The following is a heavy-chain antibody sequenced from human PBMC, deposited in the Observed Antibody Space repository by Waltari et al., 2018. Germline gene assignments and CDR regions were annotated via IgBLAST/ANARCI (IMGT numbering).Heavy chain of an antibody. V-gene: IGHV3-30*02. Sequence: QVQLVESGGGVVQPGGSLRLSCVASGFSFSNYGMHWVRQAPGKGLDWVAXTRYDGGDSYYGDSVKGRFTVSRDNSKNTLYLQMXSLRTEDTALYYCAKDRSXMATMRTIYYYLMDVWG. CDR1: GFSFSNYG. CDR3: AKDRSXMATMRTIYYYLMDV. CDR2: TRYDGGDS. D-gene: IGHD3-16*01. J-gene: IGHJ6*02.